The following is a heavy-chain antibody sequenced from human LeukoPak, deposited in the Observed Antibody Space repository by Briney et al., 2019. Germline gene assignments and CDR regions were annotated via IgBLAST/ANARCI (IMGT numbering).Heavy chain of an antibody. V-gene: IGHV4-30-4*08. J-gene: IGHJ4*02. CDR3: ARFVHFWSGYRAYFDY. Sequence: PSETLSLTCTVSGGSISSGDYYWSWIRQPPGKGLEWIGYIYYSGSTYYNPSLKSRVTISVDTSKNQFSLKLSSVTAADTAVYYCARFVHFWSGYRAYFDYWGQGTLVTVSS. CDR1: GGSISSGDYY. CDR2: IYYSGST. D-gene: IGHD3-3*02.